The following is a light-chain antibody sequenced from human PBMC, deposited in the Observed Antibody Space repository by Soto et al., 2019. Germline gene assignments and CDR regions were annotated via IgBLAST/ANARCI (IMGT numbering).Light chain of an antibody. CDR1: SGSVSTSYY. V-gene: IGLV8-61*01. Sequence: QTVVTQEPSLSVSPGGTVTLTCGLSSGSVSTSYYPSWYQQTPGQAPRTLIYSTNTRSSGVPDRFSGSILGNKAALTITGAQADDGSDYYCVLYMNSGTLFGGGTKLTVL. CDR2: STN. CDR3: VLYMNSGTL. J-gene: IGLJ3*02.